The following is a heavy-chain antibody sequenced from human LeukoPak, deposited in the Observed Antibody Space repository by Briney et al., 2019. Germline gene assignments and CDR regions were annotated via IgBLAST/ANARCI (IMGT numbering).Heavy chain of an antibody. J-gene: IGHJ4*02. CDR2: VYYDGSN. CDR1: GGSINNYY. Sequence: SETLSLTCTVSGGSINNYYWSWIRQPPGEGLEWIGHVYYDGSNKNNPSLKSRVTMTLDTSKDQFSLKVTSVTAADTAMYFCARFGSYFEYWGQGILVTVSS. CDR3: ARFGSYFEY. V-gene: IGHV4-59*12. D-gene: IGHD3-10*01.